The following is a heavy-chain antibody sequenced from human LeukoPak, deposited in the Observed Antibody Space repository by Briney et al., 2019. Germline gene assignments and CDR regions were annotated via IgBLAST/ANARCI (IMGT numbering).Heavy chain of an antibody. CDR3: ATTLTRDSSGSYGALDY. CDR1: GFTFSSHS. CDR2: ISSISDCI. D-gene: IGHD6-19*01. V-gene: IGHV3-21*01. J-gene: IGHJ4*02. Sequence: GGSLRLSCAASGFTFSSHSMNWVRQAPGKGLEWVSSISSISDCIYYAESVKGRFTISRDNAKNSLYLQMNSLRVEDTAVYYCATTLTRDSSGSYGALDYWGQGTLVTVSS.